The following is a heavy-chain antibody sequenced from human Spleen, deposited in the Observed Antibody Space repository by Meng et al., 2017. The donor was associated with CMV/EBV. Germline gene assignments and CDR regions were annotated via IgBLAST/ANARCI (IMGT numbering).Heavy chain of an antibody. J-gene: IGHJ4*02. V-gene: IGHV3-23*01. CDR1: GFTFSGYV. Sequence: GESLKISCAASGFTFSGYVMNWVRQAPEKGLEWVSGISGSGGSTYYADSVKGRITISRDNSKNTVYLQMNSLRTEDTAVYYCTRDRSLYFFDYWGQGTLVTVSS. CDR2: ISGSGGST. D-gene: IGHD3-16*02. CDR3: TRDRSLYFFDY.